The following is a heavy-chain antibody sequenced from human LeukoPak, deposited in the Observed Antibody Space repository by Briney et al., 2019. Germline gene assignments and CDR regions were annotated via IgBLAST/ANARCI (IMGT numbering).Heavy chain of an antibody. J-gene: IGHJ3*02. CDR2: INVDGTAE. V-gene: IGHV3-7*03. Sequence: GGSLRLSCAASGFSFNTIYMSWVRQTPGQGLEWVANINVDGTAEYYVDSVKGRFTISRDNAKNSLYLQMNSLRAEDTAVYYCARDPYRFAFDIWGQGTVVLVSS. D-gene: IGHD1-26*01. CDR1: GFSFNTIY. CDR3: ARDPYRFAFDI.